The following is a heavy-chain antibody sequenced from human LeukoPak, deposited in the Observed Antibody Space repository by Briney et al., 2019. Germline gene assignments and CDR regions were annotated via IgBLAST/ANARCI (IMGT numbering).Heavy chain of an antibody. J-gene: IGHJ4*02. CDR1: GGSISSSSYY. D-gene: IGHD3-3*01. CDR3: ARAPKWIDFWSGLSASYFDY. V-gene: IGHV4-39*01. CDR2: IYYSGST. Sequence: PSETLSLTCTVSGGSISSSSYYWGWNRQPPGKGLEWIGSIYYSGSTYYNPSLKSRVTISVDTSKNQFSLKLSSVTAADTAVYYCARAPKWIDFWSGLSASYFDYWGQGTLVTVSS.